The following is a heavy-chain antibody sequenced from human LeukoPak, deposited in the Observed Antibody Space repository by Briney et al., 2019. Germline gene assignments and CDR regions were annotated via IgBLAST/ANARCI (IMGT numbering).Heavy chain of an antibody. J-gene: IGHJ5*02. Sequence: GGSLRLSCAASRLTVSSNFMNWVRQAPGRGLEWVSVIYRGGNTYYADSVKGRFTISRDDSKDTVYLQMNSLRVEDTAVYYCARDRTPLSLWLDPWGQGTLVIVSS. D-gene: IGHD2-15*01. CDR3: ARDRTPLSLWLDP. CDR2: IYRGGNT. CDR1: RLTVSSNF. V-gene: IGHV3-53*01.